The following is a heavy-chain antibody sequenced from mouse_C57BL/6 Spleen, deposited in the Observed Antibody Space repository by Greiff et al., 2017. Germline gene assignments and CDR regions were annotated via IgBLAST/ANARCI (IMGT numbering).Heavy chain of an antibody. V-gene: IGHV1-69*01. J-gene: IGHJ1*03. D-gene: IGHD1-1*01. CDR2: IDPTDSYT. CDR1: GYTFTSYW. Sequence: VQLQQSGAELVMPGASVKLSCKASGYTFTSYWMNWVKQRPGQGLEWIGEIDPTDSYTNYNQKFKGKSTLTVDKSSSTAYKQLSSLTSEDDAVYYCSIMILRGYFDVWGTGTTVTVSS. CDR3: SIMILRGYFDV.